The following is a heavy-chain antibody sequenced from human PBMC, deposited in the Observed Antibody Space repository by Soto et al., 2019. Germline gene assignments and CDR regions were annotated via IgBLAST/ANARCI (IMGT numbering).Heavy chain of an antibody. D-gene: IGHD3-3*01. Sequence: QVQLQQWRAGLLKPSETLSLTCAVYGGSFSGYYWSWIRQPPGKGLEWIGEINHSGSTNYNPSLKSRITTSVDTSKKQFSLKLSSVTAADTAVYYCAREWRAVTIFGVVKNAKFDYWGQGTLVTVSS. J-gene: IGHJ4*02. V-gene: IGHV4-34*01. CDR2: INHSGST. CDR1: GGSFSGYY. CDR3: AREWRAVTIFGVVKNAKFDY.